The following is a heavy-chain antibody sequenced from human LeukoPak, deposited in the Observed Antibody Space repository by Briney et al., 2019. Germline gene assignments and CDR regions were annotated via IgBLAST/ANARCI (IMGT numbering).Heavy chain of an antibody. CDR2: ISSSSSYI. V-gene: IGHV3-21*01. Sequence: GGSLRLSCAASGFTFSSYSMNWVRQAPGKGLEWVSSISSSSSYIYYADSVKGRFTISRDNAKNSLYLQMNSLRAEDTAVYYCARLAVGGYCSGGSCSWFDPWGQGTLVTVSS. D-gene: IGHD2-15*01. J-gene: IGHJ5*02. CDR1: GFTFSSYS. CDR3: ARLAVGGYCSGGSCSWFDP.